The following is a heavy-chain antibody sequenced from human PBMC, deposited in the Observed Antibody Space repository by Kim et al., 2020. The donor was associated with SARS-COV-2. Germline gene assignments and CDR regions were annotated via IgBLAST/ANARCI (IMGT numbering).Heavy chain of an antibody. CDR1: GFTFSDYF. CDR2: ISTTGNTI. D-gene: IGHD2-15*01. J-gene: IGHJ4*02. V-gene: IGHV3-11*01. Sequence: GGSLRLSCAASGFTFSDYFMTWVRQAPGKGLEWLAYISTTGNTIYYADSVKGRFTVSRDNARNTLHLQLNSLRADDAAVYYCARPLKSGYSYGEAYWGQGTQVSVSS. CDR3: ARPLKSGYSYGEAY.